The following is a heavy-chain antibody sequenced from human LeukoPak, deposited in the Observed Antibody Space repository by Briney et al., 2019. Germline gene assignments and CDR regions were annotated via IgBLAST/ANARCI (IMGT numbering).Heavy chain of an antibody. CDR2: ISNDETKR. Sequence: GGSLRLSCAASGLTFSRYPLHWVRKAPGKGLEWLSLISNDETKRFYSDSVKGRFTISRDNSKNTLYLQLNSLRPEDTAVYYCARGPKDTSGWTCSYYGMDVWGKGTTVTVSS. D-gene: IGHD6-19*01. CDR1: GLTFSRYP. J-gene: IGHJ6*04. V-gene: IGHV3-30*04. CDR3: ARGPKDTSGWTCSYYGMDV.